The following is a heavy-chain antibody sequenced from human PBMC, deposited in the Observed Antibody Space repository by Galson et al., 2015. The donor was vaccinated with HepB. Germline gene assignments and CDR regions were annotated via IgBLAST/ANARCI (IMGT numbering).Heavy chain of an antibody. CDR2: ISSSSSYI. CDR3: ARVSYDILTGPGGYGMDV. D-gene: IGHD3-9*01. Sequence: SLRLSCAASGFTFSSYSMNWVRQAPGKGLEWVSSISSSSSYIYYADSVKGRFTISRDNAKNSLYLQMNSLRAEDTAVYYCARVSYDILTGPGGYGMDVWGQGTTVTVSS. J-gene: IGHJ6*02. V-gene: IGHV3-21*01. CDR1: GFTFSSYS.